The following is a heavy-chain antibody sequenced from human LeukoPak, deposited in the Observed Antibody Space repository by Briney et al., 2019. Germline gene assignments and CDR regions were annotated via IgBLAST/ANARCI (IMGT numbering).Heavy chain of an antibody. D-gene: IGHD2-8*01. Sequence: PSETLSLTCGVSGGSISSTNGWSWVRQPPGQGLEWIGEISLTGLTHYNPSLESRVTVSLDKSKNQLSLNLTSVTAADTAVYYCSRENGAFSPFGYWGQGTLVTVLS. CDR1: GGSISSTNG. CDR3: SRENGAFSPFGY. V-gene: IGHV4-4*02. CDR2: ISLTGLT. J-gene: IGHJ4*02.